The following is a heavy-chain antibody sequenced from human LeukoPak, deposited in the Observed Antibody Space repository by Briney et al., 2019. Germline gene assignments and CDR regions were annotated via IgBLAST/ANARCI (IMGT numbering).Heavy chain of an antibody. CDR1: GFTFSSYA. CDR2: ISYDGSNK. CDR3: ARGGSGSYPSPYYYYYYMDV. Sequence: GGSLRLSCAASGFTFSSYAMHWVRQAPGKGLEWVAVISYDGSNKYYVDSVKGRFTISRDNSKNTLYLQMNSLRAEDTAVYYCARGGSGSYPSPYYYYYYMDVWGKGTTVTVSS. D-gene: IGHD3-10*01. V-gene: IGHV3-30*04. J-gene: IGHJ6*03.